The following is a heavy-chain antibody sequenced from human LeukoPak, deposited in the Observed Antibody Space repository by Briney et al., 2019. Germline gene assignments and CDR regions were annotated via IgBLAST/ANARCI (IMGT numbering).Heavy chain of an antibody. J-gene: IGHJ4*02. CDR3: ARGRRGYYDSSGYYMGDY. CDR1: GYTFTSYD. CDR2: MNPNSGNT. V-gene: IGHV1-8*01. Sequence: ASVKVSCKASGYTFTSYDINWVRQATGQELEWMGWMNPNSGNTGYAQKFQGRVTMTRNTSISTAYMELSSPRSEDTAVYYCARGRRGYYDSSGYYMGDYWGQGTLVTVSS. D-gene: IGHD3-22*01.